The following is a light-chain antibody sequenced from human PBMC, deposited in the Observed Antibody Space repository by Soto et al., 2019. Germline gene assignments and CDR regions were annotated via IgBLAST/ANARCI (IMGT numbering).Light chain of an antibody. Sequence: DIVMTQSPDSLAVSLGERATINCKSSQSVLYSSNNKNNLAWYQQKPGQPPKLIIYWASTRESGVPDRFSGSGSGTDFTLTISSLQAEDVAVYYCHQYYSLPWTFGQGTKVEIK. CDR2: WAS. CDR1: QSVLYSSNNKNN. J-gene: IGKJ1*01. V-gene: IGKV4-1*01. CDR3: HQYYSLPWT.